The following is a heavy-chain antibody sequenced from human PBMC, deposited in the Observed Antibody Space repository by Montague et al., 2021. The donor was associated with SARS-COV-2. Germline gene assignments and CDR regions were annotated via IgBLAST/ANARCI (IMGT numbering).Heavy chain of an antibody. CDR2: ISYSGRT. Sequence: SETLSLTRTLSGGSVSSSPYYWGWIRLPPGRGLEWVGSISYSGRTYFXPSLKSRLTISVDSSENQFSLGLSSVTAADTAVYYCASSYYYGSGTYVYNYYMDVWGKGTTGTVSS. D-gene: IGHD3-10*01. CDR1: GGSVSSSPYY. V-gene: IGHV4-39*01. J-gene: IGHJ6*03. CDR3: ASSYYYGSGTYVYNYYMDV.